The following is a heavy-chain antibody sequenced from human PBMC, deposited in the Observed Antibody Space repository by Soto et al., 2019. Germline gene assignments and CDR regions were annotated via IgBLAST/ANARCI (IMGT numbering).Heavy chain of an antibody. J-gene: IGHJ5*02. CDR3: ARVFPDGWVEPGVVRGYLAT. CDR1: VEFFSNYG. CDR2: IIPIFGTI. D-gene: IGHD3-10*01. Sequence: QAQLVQSGAEVKEPGSSVKLSCKASVEFFSNYGISWVRQAPGQGLEWMGGIIPIFGTISNAEKFQGRVTITADESTNTVYMELRNLRSADTALYFCARVFPDGWVEPGVVRGYLATWGRGTLVTVSS. V-gene: IGHV1-69*01.